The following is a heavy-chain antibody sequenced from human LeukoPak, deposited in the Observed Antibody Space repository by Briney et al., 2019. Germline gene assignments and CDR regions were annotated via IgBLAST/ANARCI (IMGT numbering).Heavy chain of an antibody. CDR1: GYTFTSYG. J-gene: IGHJ6*02. CDR2: ISAYNGNT. CDR3: ARDQSSWSPDTDYYGIDV. Sequence: GASVKVSCKASGYTFTSYGISWVRQAPGQGLEWMGWISAYNGNTNYAQKLQGRVTMTTDTSTSTAYMELRSLRSDDTAVYYCARDQSSWSPDTDYYGIDVWGQGTTVTVSS. D-gene: IGHD6-13*01. V-gene: IGHV1-18*01.